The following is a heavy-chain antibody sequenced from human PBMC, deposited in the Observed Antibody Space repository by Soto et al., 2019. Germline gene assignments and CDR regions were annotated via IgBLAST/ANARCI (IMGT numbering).Heavy chain of an antibody. CDR1: GFTFNMYW. Sequence: GGALRLSCAGSGFTFNMYWMHWVRQFPGKGPVWVARIYNDGTYADYADSVKGRFTISGDNAKDTLYLQMNDLRAEDSALYHCTRWPRAISAGTSGHWGQGHLVQVSS. CDR3: TRWPRAISAGTSGH. CDR2: IYNDGTYA. V-gene: IGHV3-74*01. J-gene: IGHJ4*02. D-gene: IGHD6-13*01.